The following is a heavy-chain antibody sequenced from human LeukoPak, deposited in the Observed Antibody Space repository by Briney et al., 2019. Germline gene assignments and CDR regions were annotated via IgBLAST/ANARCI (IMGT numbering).Heavy chain of an antibody. D-gene: IGHD2-15*01. Sequence: GGSLRLSCAASGFTFSSYAMSWVRQAPGKGLEWDSAISGSGGSTYYADSVKGRFTISRDNSKNTLYLQMNSLRAEDTAVYYCANAVVVAATSDAFDIWGRGTMVTVSS. CDR3: ANAVVVAATSDAFDI. CDR1: GFTFSSYA. J-gene: IGHJ3*02. V-gene: IGHV3-23*01. CDR2: ISGSGGST.